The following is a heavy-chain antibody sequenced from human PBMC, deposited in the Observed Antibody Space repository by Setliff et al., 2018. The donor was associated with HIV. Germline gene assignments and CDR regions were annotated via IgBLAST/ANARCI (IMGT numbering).Heavy chain of an antibody. J-gene: IGHJ3*02. CDR2: ISYDGSNK. D-gene: IGHD5-12*01. Sequence: GGSLRLSCAASGFTFSSYAMHWVRQAPGKGLEWVAVISYDGSNKYYADSVKGRFTISRDNSKNTLYLQMNSLRAEDTAVYYCARDPVATIPRGFDIWGQGTMVTVSS. V-gene: IGHV3-30*01. CDR1: GFTFSSYA. CDR3: ARDPVATIPRGFDI.